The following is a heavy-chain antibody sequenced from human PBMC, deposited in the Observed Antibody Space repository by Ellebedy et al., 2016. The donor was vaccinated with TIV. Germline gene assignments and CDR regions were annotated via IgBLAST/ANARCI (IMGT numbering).Heavy chain of an antibody. J-gene: IGHJ3*02. Sequence: GESLKISCAASEFTVGSNYMSWVRQAPGRGLAWVSVISTGLSTHYADSVKGRFTVSRDDSKNTLHLQMHSLRAEDTALYDCATESFNDVDLKIWGVFNMWGQGTMVTVSS. V-gene: IGHV3-66*01. CDR3: ATESFNDVDLKIWGVFNM. D-gene: IGHD1-1*01. CDR1: EFTVGSNY. CDR2: ISTGLST.